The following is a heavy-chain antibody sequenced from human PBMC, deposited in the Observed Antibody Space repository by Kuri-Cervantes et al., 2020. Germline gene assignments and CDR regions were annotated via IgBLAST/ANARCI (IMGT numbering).Heavy chain of an antibody. CDR2: IYHSGST. CDR3: ARWCTDYYDSSGTGYYFDY. D-gene: IGHD3-22*01. CDR1: GGSISSYY. J-gene: IGHJ4*02. Sequence: ESLKISCTVSGGSISSYYWSWIRQPPGRGLEWIGSIYHSGSTYYNPSLKSRVTISVDTSKNQFSLKLSSVTAADTAVYYCARWCTDYYDSSGTGYYFDYWGQGTLVTVSS. V-gene: IGHV4-59*08.